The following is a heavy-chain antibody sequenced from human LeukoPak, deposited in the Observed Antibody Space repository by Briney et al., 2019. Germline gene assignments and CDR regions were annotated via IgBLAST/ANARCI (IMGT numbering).Heavy chain of an antibody. J-gene: IGHJ4*02. V-gene: IGHV3-64D*09. CDR1: GFTFSSFA. CDR3: VKDPSVNYFYFDY. CDR2: ISSDGGRT. Sequence: GRSLRLSCSASGFTFSSFAMFWVRQAPGKGLEYVSGISSDGGRTNYADSVKARFTISRDNSKVTLYLQMTSLRPEDTAIYYCVKDPSVNYFYFDYWGQGNLVTVSS. D-gene: IGHD1-26*01.